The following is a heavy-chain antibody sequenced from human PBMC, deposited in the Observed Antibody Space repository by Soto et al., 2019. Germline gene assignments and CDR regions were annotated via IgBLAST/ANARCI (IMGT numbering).Heavy chain of an antibody. V-gene: IGHV1-18*01. J-gene: IGHJ4*02. CDR3: ARDAAVGLFDY. D-gene: IGHD1-26*01. CDR1: GYTFSNFG. CDR2: ISAYNGNT. Sequence: ASVKVSCKASGYTFSNFGISWVRQAPGQGLEWMGWISAYNGNTKYAQKLQGRVTMTKDTSTSTAYMELRSLRSDDTAVYYCARDAAVGLFDYWGQGTLVTVSS.